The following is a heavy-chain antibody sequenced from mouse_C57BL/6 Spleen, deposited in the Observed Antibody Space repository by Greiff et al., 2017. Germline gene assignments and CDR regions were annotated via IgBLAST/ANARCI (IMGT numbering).Heavy chain of an antibody. V-gene: IGHV1-55*01. J-gene: IGHJ3*01. Sequence: QVQLQQPGAELVQPGASVKMSCKASGYTFTSYWITWVKQRPGQGLEWIGDIYPGSGSTNYNEKFKSKATLTVDTSSSTAYMPLSSLTSEDSAVYYCAREDYSNYGVAYWGQGTLVTVSA. CDR3: AREDYSNYGVAY. CDR1: GYTFTSYW. D-gene: IGHD2-5*01. CDR2: IYPGSGST.